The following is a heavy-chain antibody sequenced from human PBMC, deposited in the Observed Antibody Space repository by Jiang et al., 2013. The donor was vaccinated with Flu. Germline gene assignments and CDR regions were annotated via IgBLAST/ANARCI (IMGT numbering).Heavy chain of an antibody. CDR3: ARDSLVGAETIDY. CDR2: IWYDGSNK. Sequence: ASGFTFSSYGMHWVRQAPGKGLEWVAVIWYDGSNKYYADSVKGRFTISRDNSKNTLYLQMNSLRAEDTAVYYCARDSLVGAETIDYWGQGTLVTVSS. J-gene: IGHJ4*02. V-gene: IGHV3-33*01. CDR1: GFTFSSYG. D-gene: IGHD1-26*01.